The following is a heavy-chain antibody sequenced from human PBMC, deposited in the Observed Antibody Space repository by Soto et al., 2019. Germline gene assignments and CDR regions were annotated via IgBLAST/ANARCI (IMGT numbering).Heavy chain of an antibody. Sequence: GGSLRLSCAASGFTVSSNYMSWVRQAQGKWLEWVSVIYSGGSTYYADSVKGRFTISRDNSKNTLYLQMNSLRAEDTAVYYCARTSDYGGNGGNDAFDIWGQGTMVTVSS. D-gene: IGHD4-17*01. J-gene: IGHJ3*02. CDR3: ARTSDYGGNGGNDAFDI. CDR2: IYSGGST. V-gene: IGHV3-53*01. CDR1: GFTVSSNY.